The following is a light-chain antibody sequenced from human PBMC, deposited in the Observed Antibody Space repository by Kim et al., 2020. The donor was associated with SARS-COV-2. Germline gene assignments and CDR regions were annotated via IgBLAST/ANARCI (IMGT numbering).Light chain of an antibody. CDR2: WAS. Sequence: ATLNCRSSQSVFYSSNSKNYLAWYQQKPGQPPKLLISWASTRESGVPDRFSGSGSGTDFTLTISSLQAEDVAVYYCQQYYNTPWTFGQGTKVDIK. J-gene: IGKJ1*01. CDR3: QQYYNTPWT. CDR1: QSVFYSSNSKNY. V-gene: IGKV4-1*01.